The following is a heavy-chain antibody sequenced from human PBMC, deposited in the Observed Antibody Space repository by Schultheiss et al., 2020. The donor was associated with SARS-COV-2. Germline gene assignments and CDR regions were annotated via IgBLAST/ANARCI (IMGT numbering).Heavy chain of an antibody. CDR2: IYYSGTT. Sequence: SETLSLTCTVSGGSISSGGYYWSWIRQHPGKGLEWIGYIYYSGTTNYSPSLKSRVTISVDTSKNQFSLKLSSVTAADTAVYYCARDPGRTGDLSGWYFDLWGRGTLVTVSS. J-gene: IGHJ2*01. V-gene: IGHV4-31*03. D-gene: IGHD7-27*01. CDR3: ARDPGRTGDLSGWYFDL. CDR1: GGSISSGGYY.